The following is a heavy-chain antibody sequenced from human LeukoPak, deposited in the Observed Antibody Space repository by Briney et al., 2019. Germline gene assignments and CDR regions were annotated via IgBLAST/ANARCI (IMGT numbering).Heavy chain of an antibody. V-gene: IGHV1-2*02. D-gene: IGHD2-8*01. CDR2: IHPKSGAT. CDR1: GYTFIDYY. Sequence: PSVKLSCKASGYTFIDYYIIWMRQAPGRGLEYMGWIHPKSGATRNGQKFQGRITMTRDTSVKTAYMDLGTLTSDDAAIYFCARGSAVSCTNSTCHAPLDYWGQGTLVTVSS. J-gene: IGHJ4*02. CDR3: ARGSAVSCTNSTCHAPLDY.